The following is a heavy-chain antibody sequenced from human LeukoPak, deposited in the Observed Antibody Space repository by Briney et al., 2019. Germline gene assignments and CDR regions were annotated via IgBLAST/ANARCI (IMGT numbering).Heavy chain of an antibody. D-gene: IGHD6-19*01. Sequence: GGSLRLSCAASGFTFSSYAMHWVRQAPGNGLEWVAVISYDGSNKYYADSVKGRFTISRDNSKNTLYLQMNSLRAEDTAVYYCARDFTTPPGIAVAGTVVNYWGQGTLVTVSS. CDR1: GFTFSSYA. J-gene: IGHJ4*02. CDR3: ARDFTTPPGIAVAGTVVNY. CDR2: ISYDGSNK. V-gene: IGHV3-30-3*01.